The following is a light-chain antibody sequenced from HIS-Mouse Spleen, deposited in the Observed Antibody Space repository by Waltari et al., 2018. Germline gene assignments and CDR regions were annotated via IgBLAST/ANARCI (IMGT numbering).Light chain of an antibody. CDR1: ALPKKY. Sequence: SYDLTQPPSVSVSPGPTARITCPGDALPKKYASCYQQKSGQAPVLVIYEDSKRPSGIPERFSGSSSGTMATLTISGAQVEDEADYYCYSTDSSGNHRVFGGGTKLTVL. CDR3: YSTDSSGNHRV. V-gene: IGLV3-10*01. J-gene: IGLJ2*01. CDR2: EDS.